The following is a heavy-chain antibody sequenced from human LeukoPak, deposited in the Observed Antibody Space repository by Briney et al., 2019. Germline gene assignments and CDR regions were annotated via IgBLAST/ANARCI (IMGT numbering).Heavy chain of an antibody. CDR2: ISYSSSNI. D-gene: IGHD4-23*01. J-gene: IGHJ4*02. CDR1: GFTFSNYN. CDR3: TSRRSNYGGGDD. V-gene: IGHV3-48*01. Sequence: PGGSLRLSCAASGFTFSNYNMNWVRQAPGKGLEWVSYISYSSSNIYYADSVKGRFTISRDNAKNSLYLQMNSLRAEGTAVYYCTSRRSNYGGGDDWGQGTLVTVSS.